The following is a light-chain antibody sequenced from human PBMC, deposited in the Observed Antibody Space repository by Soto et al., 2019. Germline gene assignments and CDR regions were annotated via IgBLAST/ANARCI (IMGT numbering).Light chain of an antibody. CDR2: KAS. V-gene: IGKV1-5*03. Sequence: DIQMTQSPSTLSASVGDRVTITCRASQSVIYWLAWYQQKPGKAPNLLIYKASSLESGVPSRFSGSGSGTEFTLTISSLQPDDFATYYFQQYNSYPITFGQGTRLEIK. CDR1: QSVIYW. CDR3: QQYNSYPIT. J-gene: IGKJ5*01.